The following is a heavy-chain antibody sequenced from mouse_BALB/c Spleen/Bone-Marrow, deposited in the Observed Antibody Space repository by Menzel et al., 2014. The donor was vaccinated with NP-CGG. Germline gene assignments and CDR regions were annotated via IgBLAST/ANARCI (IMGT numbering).Heavy chain of an antibody. D-gene: IGHD2-14*01. CDR1: GYAFTNYL. Sequence: LQEPGAELVRPGTSVEVSCKASGYAFTNYLIEWVKQRPGQGLEWIGVINPGSGGTNYNEKFKGKATLTADKSSSTAYMQLSSLTSDDSAVYFCARGDYRSYYFDYWGQGTSLTVSS. CDR2: INPGSGGT. V-gene: IGHV1-54*01. J-gene: IGHJ2*02. CDR3: ARGDYRSYYFDY.